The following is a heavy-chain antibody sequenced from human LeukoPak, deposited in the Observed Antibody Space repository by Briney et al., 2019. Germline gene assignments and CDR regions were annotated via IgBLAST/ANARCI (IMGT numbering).Heavy chain of an antibody. CDR3: ARSIPYGTTWYGRSDY. CDR1: GFPFSSYS. D-gene: IGHD6-13*01. V-gene: IGHV3-7*03. Sequence: GGSLRLSCAASGFPFSSYSMTWVRQAPGKGLEWVANIKPDGTTKFYVDSVKGRFTISRDNALNSLYLQMNSLRAEDTAIYYCARSIPYGTTWYGRSDYWGQGTLVAVSS. J-gene: IGHJ4*02. CDR2: IKPDGTTK.